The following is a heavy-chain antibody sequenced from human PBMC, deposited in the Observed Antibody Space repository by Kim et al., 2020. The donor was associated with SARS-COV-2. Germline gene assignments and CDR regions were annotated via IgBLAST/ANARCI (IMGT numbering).Heavy chain of an antibody. CDR3: ARGVVRGVSLDY. D-gene: IGHD3-10*01. J-gene: IGHJ4*02. V-gene: IGHV1-69*01. Sequence: NYDQKFQGRVTITADESTSTAYMELSSLRSEDTAVYYCARGVVRGVSLDYWGQGTLVTVSS.